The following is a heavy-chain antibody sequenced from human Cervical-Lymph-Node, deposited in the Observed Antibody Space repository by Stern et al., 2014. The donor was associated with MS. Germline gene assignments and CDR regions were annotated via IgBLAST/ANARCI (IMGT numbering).Heavy chain of an antibody. CDR1: GFTFSSYG. Sequence: MQLVESGGGVVQPGRSLRLSCAASGFTFSSYGMHWVRQAPGKGLGWVAVIWYDGSNKYYADSVKGRFTISRDNSKNTLYLQMNSLRAEDTAVYYCARSSSPSPYYYYGMDVWGQGTTVTVSS. CDR2: IWYDGSNK. V-gene: IGHV3-33*01. D-gene: IGHD6-13*01. CDR3: ARSSSPSPYYYYGMDV. J-gene: IGHJ6*02.